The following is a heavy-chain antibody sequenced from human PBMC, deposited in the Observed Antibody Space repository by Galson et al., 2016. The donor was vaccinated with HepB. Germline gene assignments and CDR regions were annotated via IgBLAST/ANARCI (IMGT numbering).Heavy chain of an antibody. D-gene: IGHD3-10*01. CDR2: IWYDGSNK. J-gene: IGHJ6*02. Sequence: SLRLSCAASGFTFRSYGMHWVRQAPGKGLEWVAVIWYDGSNKYYTDSVKGRFTISRDNSKNTLYLQMNRLRAEDTAVYYCAKDGWFGERDYYYYGMDVWGQGTTVTVSS. CDR3: AKDGWFGERDYYYYGMDV. CDR1: GFTFRSYG. V-gene: IGHV3-33*06.